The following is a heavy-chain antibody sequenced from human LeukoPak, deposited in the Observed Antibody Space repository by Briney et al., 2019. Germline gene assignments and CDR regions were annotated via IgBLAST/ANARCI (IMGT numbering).Heavy chain of an antibody. V-gene: IGHV3-66*02. CDR2: IYSGGGT. Sequence: GGSLRLSCAVSGFTVSSNYMSWVRQAPGKGLEWVSVIYSGGGTDYADSVKGRFTISRDNSKNTLYLQMNSLRAEDTAVYYCARAVGVTAIHNAFDIWGQGTMVTVSS. J-gene: IGHJ3*02. CDR1: GFTVSSNY. CDR3: ARAVGVTAIHNAFDI. D-gene: IGHD2-21*02.